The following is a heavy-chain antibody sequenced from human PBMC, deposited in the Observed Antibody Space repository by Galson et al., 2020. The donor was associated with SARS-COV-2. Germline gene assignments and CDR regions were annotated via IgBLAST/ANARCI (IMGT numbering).Heavy chain of an antibody. J-gene: IGHJ6*03. D-gene: IGHD3-10*01. CDR2: MYSGGGA. V-gene: IGHV3-66*02. Sequence: QLGVSLNISCEASGITVSSNYMSWVRQAPGKGLEWVSVMYSGGGAYYADSVKGRFTISRDNSKNTLYLQMNSLRPEDSAVYYCARGGGLNFLYYYMDVWGKGTTVT. CDR1: GITVSSNY. CDR3: ARGGGLNFLYYYMDV.